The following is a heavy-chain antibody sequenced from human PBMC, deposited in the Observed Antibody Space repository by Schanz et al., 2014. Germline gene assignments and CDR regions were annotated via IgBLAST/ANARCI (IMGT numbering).Heavy chain of an antibody. J-gene: IGHJ1*01. CDR3: AKESEIVVVVGTSMSGDFHH. V-gene: IGHV3-30*02. Sequence: VQLLQSGGALVQPGGSLRLSCAASGFTFSNYSMNWVRQAPGKGLEWVANIGYDGSEKYYVDSVKGRFTISRDNSKNTLYLQMNNLRAEDTAVYFCAKESEIVVVVGTSMSGDFHHWGQGTLVTVSS. CDR1: GFTFSNYS. CDR2: IGYDGSEK. D-gene: IGHD2-15*01.